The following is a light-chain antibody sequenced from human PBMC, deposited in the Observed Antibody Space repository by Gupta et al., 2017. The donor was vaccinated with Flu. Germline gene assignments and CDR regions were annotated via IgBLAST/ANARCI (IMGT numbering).Light chain of an antibody. CDR1: QSVSDNY. CDR2: GAT. J-gene: IGKJ1*01. V-gene: IGKV3-20*01. Sequence: EIVLTQSLGTLSLSPGERATLSCRASQSVSDNYLAWYQHKPGQAPRVLIYGATSRATGIPDRFSGSGSGTDFTLTISRLEPEDFAVYYCQQYGGSPRTFGQGTKVEFK. CDR3: QQYGGSPRT.